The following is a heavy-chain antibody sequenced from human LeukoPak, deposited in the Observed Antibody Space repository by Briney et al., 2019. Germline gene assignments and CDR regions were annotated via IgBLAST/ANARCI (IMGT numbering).Heavy chain of an antibody. J-gene: IGHJ4*02. CDR3: AKDMDTAMASGGLFDY. D-gene: IGHD5-18*01. V-gene: IGHV3-9*03. CDR2: ISWNSGSI. CDR1: GFTFDDYA. Sequence: GGSLRLSCAASGFTFDDYAMHWVRQAPGKGLEWVSGISWNSGSIGYADSVKGRFTISRNNAKNSLYLQMNSLRAEDMALYYCAKDMDTAMASGGLFDYWGQGTLVTVSS.